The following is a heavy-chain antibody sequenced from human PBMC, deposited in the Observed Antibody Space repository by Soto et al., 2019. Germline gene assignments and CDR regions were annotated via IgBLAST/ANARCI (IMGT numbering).Heavy chain of an antibody. D-gene: IGHD3-10*01. CDR1: GFTFSSYG. V-gene: IGHV3-33*01. Sequence: QVQLVESGGGVVQPGRSLRLSCAASGFTFSSYGMHWVRQAPGKGLEWVAVIWYDGSNKYYADSVKGRFTISRDNSRNTRYLQMNSRRAGDTAVYYCATQRLGGDYWGQGTLVTVSS. CDR3: ATQRLGGDY. J-gene: IGHJ4*02. CDR2: IWYDGSNK.